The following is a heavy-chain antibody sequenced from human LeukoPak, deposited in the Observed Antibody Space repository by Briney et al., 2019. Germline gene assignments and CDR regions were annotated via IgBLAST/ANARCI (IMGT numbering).Heavy chain of an antibody. CDR2: ISSSSSYI. CDR1: GFTFSSYS. CDR3: ARSLSDYVWGSYRETDY. D-gene: IGHD3-16*02. Sequence: PGGSLRLSCAASGFTFSSYSMNWVRQAPGKGLEWVSSISSSSSYIYYADSVKGRFTISRDNDKNSLYLQMNSLRAEDTAVYYCARSLSDYVWGSYRETDYWGQGTLVTVSS. V-gene: IGHV3-21*01. J-gene: IGHJ4*02.